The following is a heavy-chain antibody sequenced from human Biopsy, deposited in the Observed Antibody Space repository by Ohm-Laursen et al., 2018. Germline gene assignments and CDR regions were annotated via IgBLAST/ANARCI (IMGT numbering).Heavy chain of an antibody. CDR1: GGTFGSSA. CDR2: IIGIFRTA. V-gene: IGHV1-69*01. Sequence: GSSVKVSCKASGGTFGSSAITWVRQAPGQGLEWMGGIIGIFRTAHYAQKFQGRVTITADEFMSTAYMELSSLRSEDTAVYYCARGGGYNWNNGWFDPWGQGTLVIVSS. CDR3: ARGGGYNWNNGWFDP. J-gene: IGHJ5*02. D-gene: IGHD1/OR15-1a*01.